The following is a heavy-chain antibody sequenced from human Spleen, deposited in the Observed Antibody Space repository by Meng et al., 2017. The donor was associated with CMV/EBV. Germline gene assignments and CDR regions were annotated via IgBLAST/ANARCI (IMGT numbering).Heavy chain of an antibody. CDR1: GFIFRSYG. Sequence: GGSLRLSCAASGFIFRSYGMHWVRQAPGKGLEWAAFIRFDGSSKHYADSVRGRFTVSRDNSKNTLYVQMSSLRTEDTALYYCVKDGEDCTNGVCSEYYHYYGMDVWGQGTTVTVSS. V-gene: IGHV3-30*02. J-gene: IGHJ6*02. D-gene: IGHD2-8*01. CDR2: IRFDGSSK. CDR3: VKDGEDCTNGVCSEYYHYYGMDV.